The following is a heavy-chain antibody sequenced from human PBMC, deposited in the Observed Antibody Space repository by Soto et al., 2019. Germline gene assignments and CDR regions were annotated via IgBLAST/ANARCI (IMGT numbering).Heavy chain of an antibody. D-gene: IGHD6-6*01. J-gene: IGHJ6*02. V-gene: IGHV3-15*01. CDR3: TTAGEAARPSVGFYYYYYGMDV. Sequence: GGSLRLSCAASGLTFSNAWMSWVRQAPGKGLEWVGRIKSKTDGGTTDYAAPVKGRFTISRDDSKNTLYLQMNSLKTEDTAVYYCTTAGEAARPSVGFYYYYYGMDVWGQGTTVTVSS. CDR2: IKSKTDGGTT. CDR1: GLTFSNAW.